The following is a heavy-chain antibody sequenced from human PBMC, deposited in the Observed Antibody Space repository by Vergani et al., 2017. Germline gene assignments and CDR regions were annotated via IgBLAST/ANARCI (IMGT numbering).Heavy chain of an antibody. Sequence: EVQLVESGGGLVQPGGSLRLSCAASGFTFSSYSMNWVRQAPGQGLEWVSYISSSSSTIYYADPVKGRFTISRDNAKNSLYLQMNSLRAEDTAVYYCARDGVDIVATITLDYWGQGTLVTVSS. CDR1: GFTFSSYS. V-gene: IGHV3-48*04. D-gene: IGHD5-12*01. CDR2: ISSSSSTI. J-gene: IGHJ4*02. CDR3: ARDGVDIVATITLDY.